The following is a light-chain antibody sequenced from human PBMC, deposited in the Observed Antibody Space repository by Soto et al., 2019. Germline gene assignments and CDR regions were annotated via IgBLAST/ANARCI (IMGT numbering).Light chain of an antibody. Sequence: DFVMTQSPDSLAVSLGERATITCKSSHSALFGSNNYLAWYQKKPGQPPKLLFNWASVRESGVPDRFSGSGSGTDFTLSISNLQAEDVAVYYCQRYYGTPLTFGGGTKVEMK. CDR3: QRYYGTPLT. V-gene: IGKV4-1*01. J-gene: IGKJ4*01. CDR1: HSALFGSNNY. CDR2: WAS.